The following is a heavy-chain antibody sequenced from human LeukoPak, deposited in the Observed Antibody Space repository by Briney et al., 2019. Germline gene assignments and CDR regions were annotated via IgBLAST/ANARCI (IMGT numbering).Heavy chain of an antibody. CDR1: GGSISSYY. CDR2: IYYSGST. Sequence: PSETLSLTCTVSGGSISSYYWSWIRQPPGKGLEWIGYIYYSGSTNYNPSLKSRVTISVDTSKNQFSLKLSSVTAADTAVYYCARGGQYYDFWSGYSYLDPWGQGTLVTVSS. CDR3: ARGGQYYDFWSGYSYLDP. D-gene: IGHD3-3*01. V-gene: IGHV4-59*01. J-gene: IGHJ5*02.